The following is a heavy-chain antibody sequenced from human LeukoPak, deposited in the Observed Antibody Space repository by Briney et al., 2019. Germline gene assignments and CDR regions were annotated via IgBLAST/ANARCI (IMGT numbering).Heavy chain of an antibody. CDR2: ILYDGTKK. CDR1: GLPFSSFG. CDR3: AELGITMIGGV. V-gene: IGHV3-30*02. Sequence: GGSLRLSCAPSGLPFSSFGMHWVRQAPGRGLEWVAFILYDGTKKYYADSVKGRFTISRDNSKNTPSLQMNSLRAEDTAVYYCAELGITMIGGVWGKGTTVTISS. J-gene: IGHJ6*04. D-gene: IGHD3-10*02.